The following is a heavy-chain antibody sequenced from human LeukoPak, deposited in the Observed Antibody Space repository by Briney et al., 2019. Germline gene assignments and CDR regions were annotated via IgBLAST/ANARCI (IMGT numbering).Heavy chain of an antibody. CDR3: ARQGEGDYVFGANYYYYGMDV. J-gene: IGHJ6*02. Sequence: ALVKVSCKASGYTFTNYGISWVRQAPGQGLEWMGWISGYNGNTNYAQKVQGRVTMTTDTSTSTAYMELRSLRSDDTAVYYCARQGEGDYVFGANYYYYGMDVWGQGTTVTVSS. V-gene: IGHV1-18*01. CDR1: GYTFTNYG. CDR2: ISGYNGNT. D-gene: IGHD4-17*01.